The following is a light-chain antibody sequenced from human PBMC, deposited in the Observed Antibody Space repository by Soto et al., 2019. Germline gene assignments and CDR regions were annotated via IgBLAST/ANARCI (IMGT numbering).Light chain of an antibody. CDR3: MQGTHWPLT. V-gene: IGKV2-30*01. CDR1: QSLVYSDGNTY. Sequence: DVVMSQSPLSLPVTLGQPASISCRSGQSLVYSDGNTYLNWFQQRPGQSPRRLLYKVSNRESGVPDRLRGRGPGIEFPLKISRVEAEDVGVYYCMQGTHWPLTFGGGTKVEIK. J-gene: IGKJ4*01. CDR2: KVS.